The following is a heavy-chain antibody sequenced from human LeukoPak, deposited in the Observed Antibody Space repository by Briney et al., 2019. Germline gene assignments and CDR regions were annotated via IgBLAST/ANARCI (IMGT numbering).Heavy chain of an antibody. CDR1: GFTFDDCG. CDR3: ATCIAAANRFYYYYYYMDV. Sequence: GGSLRRSCAASGFTFDDCGMSWLRQAQGKGLEGVTNIKQDGSEKSHVDSVRGRFTMYRSNAKNSLYLQMNSLRAEDTAVYYCATCIAAANRFYYYYYYMDVWGKGTTVTISS. V-gene: IGHV3-7*01. CDR2: IKQDGSEK. D-gene: IGHD6-13*01. J-gene: IGHJ6*03.